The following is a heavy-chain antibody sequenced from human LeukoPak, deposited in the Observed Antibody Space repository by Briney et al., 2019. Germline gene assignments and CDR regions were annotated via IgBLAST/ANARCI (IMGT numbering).Heavy chain of an antibody. D-gene: IGHD3-16*01. CDR2: IAPGDSDT. Sequence: GESLKISCKGSGYSFTDHRIGWVRQMPGKGPEWMGIIAPGDSDTRYSPSFQGQVTISADKSISTAYLQWSSLKASDTAMYYCARYVVGPYYFDYWGQGTLVTVSS. CDR3: ARYVVGPYYFDY. CDR1: GYSFTDHR. V-gene: IGHV5-51*01. J-gene: IGHJ4*02.